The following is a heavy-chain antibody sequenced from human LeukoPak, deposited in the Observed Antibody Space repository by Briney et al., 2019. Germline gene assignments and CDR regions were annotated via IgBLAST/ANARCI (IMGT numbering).Heavy chain of an antibody. V-gene: IGHV4-39*01. J-gene: IGHJ4*02. CDR1: GGSISGSSYY. CDR2: FYYSGST. D-gene: IGHD4-23*01. Sequence: SETLSLTCTVSGGSISGSSYYWGWIRQPPGKGLEWIGNFYYSGSTYYSPSLKSRVTISVDTSKNQFSLKLSSVTAADTAVYYCASSPRWSPQYYFDYWGQGTLVNVSS. CDR3: ASSPRWSPQYYFDY.